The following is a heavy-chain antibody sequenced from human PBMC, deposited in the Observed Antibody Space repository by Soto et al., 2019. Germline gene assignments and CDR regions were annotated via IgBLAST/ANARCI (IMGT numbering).Heavy chain of an antibody. Sequence: PGGSLRRSCGASGFIFSTYVMIWVRQAPGQGLVWVSSIETSSSYRYYSDSVKGRFTISRDNAKNSLYLQMNSLRAEDTAVYYCARVDGYTYPNDYWGQGTLVTVSS. CDR2: IETSSSYR. CDR1: GFIFSTYV. V-gene: IGHV3-21*01. CDR3: ARVDGYTYPNDY. D-gene: IGHD5-12*01. J-gene: IGHJ4*02.